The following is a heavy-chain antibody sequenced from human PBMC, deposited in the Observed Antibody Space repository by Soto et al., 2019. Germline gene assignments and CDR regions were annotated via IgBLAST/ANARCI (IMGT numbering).Heavy chain of an antibody. D-gene: IGHD3-10*01. CDR3: ARKPYSDTESYYRPANWFVP. CDR2: IITIFGTA. CDR1: GGTFSSYA. V-gene: IGHV1-69*06. Sequence: QVQLVQSGAEVKKPGSSVKVSCKASGGTFSSYAISWVRQAPGQGLEWMGGIITIFGTANYSQKFQCRVTITANKYTSTAYMELSSLRSNDTAVYYGARKPYSDTESYYRPANWFVPWGKGTMDTV. J-gene: IGHJ5*02.